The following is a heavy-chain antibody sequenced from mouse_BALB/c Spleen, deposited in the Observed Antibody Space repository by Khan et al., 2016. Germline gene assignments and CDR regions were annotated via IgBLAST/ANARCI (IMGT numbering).Heavy chain of an antibody. J-gene: IGHJ2*01. Sequence: QLEESGPGLVKPSQSLSLTCTVTGYSITSDYAWNWIRQFPGNKLEWMGYISYSGSTSYNPSLKSRITITRDTSKNQFFLKLNSVTTEDTATYYCARCDLTTIVASYYLDYWGQGTTLTVSS. CDR3: ARCDLTTIVASYYLDY. CDR1: GYSITSDYA. D-gene: IGHD1-1*01. CDR2: ISYSGST. V-gene: IGHV3-2*02.